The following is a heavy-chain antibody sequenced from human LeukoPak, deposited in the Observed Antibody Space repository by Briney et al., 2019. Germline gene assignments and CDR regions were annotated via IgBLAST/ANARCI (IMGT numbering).Heavy chain of an antibody. CDR2: ISGSGGST. CDR1: GFTFSSYG. D-gene: IGHD5-18*01. V-gene: IGHV3-23*01. CDR3: ARGGKLEPTAMAS. Sequence: PGGSPRLSCAASGFTFSSYGMSWVRQAPGKGLEWVSAISGSGGSTYYADSVKGRFTISRDNAKNMLYLQINGLRVEDTGIYYCARGGKLEPTAMASWGQGSPVVVAS. J-gene: IGHJ5*02.